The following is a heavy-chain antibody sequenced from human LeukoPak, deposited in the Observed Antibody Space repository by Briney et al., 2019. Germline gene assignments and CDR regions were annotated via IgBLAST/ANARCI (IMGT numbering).Heavy chain of an antibody. CDR2: INEDGRTI. Sequence: PGGSLRLSCVASGFTTSSYWMRWVRQVPGMGLVWVSRINEDGRTINYADSVRGRFTISRDYATNTITLQMNSLRAEDTAVYHCVRDFGGPSDYWGQGTLVTVAS. V-gene: IGHV3-74*01. D-gene: IGHD4-23*01. CDR1: GFTTSSYW. CDR3: VRDFGGPSDY. J-gene: IGHJ4*02.